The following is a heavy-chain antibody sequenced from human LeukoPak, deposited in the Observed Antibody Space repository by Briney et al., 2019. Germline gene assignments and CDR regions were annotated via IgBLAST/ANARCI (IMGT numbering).Heavy chain of an antibody. Sequence: SETLSLTCAVYGGSFSGYYWSWIRQPPGKGLEWIGEINHSGSTNYNPSLKSRVTILVDTSKNQFSLKLSSVIAADTAVYYCARGGSLGYYYYMDVWGKGTTVTVSS. CDR3: ARGGSLGYYYYMDV. CDR1: GGSFSGYY. V-gene: IGHV4-34*01. CDR2: INHSGST. J-gene: IGHJ6*03. D-gene: IGHD7-27*01.